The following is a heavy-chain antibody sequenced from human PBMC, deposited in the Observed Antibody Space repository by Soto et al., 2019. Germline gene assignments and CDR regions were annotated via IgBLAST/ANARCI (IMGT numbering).Heavy chain of an antibody. V-gene: IGHV3-66*01. Sequence: EVQLVESGGGLVQPGGSLRLSCAASGFTVSSNYMSWVRQAPGKGMEWVSVIYSGGSTYYADSVKGRFTISRDNSKNTLYLQMNSWRDEDTAVYYCARDRIPTGMDVWGQWTTVTVSS. CDR1: GFTVSSNY. J-gene: IGHJ6*02. CDR2: IYSGGST. CDR3: ARDRIPTGMDV.